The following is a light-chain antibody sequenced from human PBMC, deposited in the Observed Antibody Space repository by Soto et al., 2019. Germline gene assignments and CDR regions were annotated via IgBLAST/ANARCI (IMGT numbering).Light chain of an antibody. CDR2: DTS. CDR1: QSVGSD. J-gene: IGKJ1*01. Sequence: EIVMTQSPATLSVSPGERATLSCRASQSVGSDLAWYQQKPGQAPRLLIYDTSNRVTDIPTRFSGSGSGTDFTLTISSLEPEDFAFYYCQQRSSWPPTFGQGTKVDIK. V-gene: IGKV3-11*01. CDR3: QQRSSWPPT.